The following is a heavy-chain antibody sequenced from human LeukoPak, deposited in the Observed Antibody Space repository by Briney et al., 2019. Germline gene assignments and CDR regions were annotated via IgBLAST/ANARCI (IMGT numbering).Heavy chain of an antibody. CDR2: IYSGGST. V-gene: IGHV3-23*03. CDR3: ARGGVWSIAARHDAFDI. CDR1: GFTFSSYA. J-gene: IGHJ3*02. D-gene: IGHD6-6*01. Sequence: GGSLRLSCAASGFTFSSYAMSWVRQAPGKGLEWVSVIYSGGSTYYADSVKGRFTISRDNSKNTLYLQMNSLRAEDTAVYYCARGGVWSIAARHDAFDIWGQGTMVTVSS.